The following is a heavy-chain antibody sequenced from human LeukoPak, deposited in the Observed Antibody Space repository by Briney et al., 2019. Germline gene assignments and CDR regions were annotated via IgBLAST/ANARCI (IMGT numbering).Heavy chain of an antibody. Sequence: PSETLSLTCTVSGGSTSSGDYYWSWIRQPPGKGLEWIGYIYYSGSTHYNPSLKSRLIISVDTSNNQFALSLSSVSAADTAVYYCARVSFGGYAADYWGQGTLVTVSS. CDR1: GGSTSSGDYY. V-gene: IGHV4-30-4*01. J-gene: IGHJ4*02. CDR2: IYYSGST. D-gene: IGHD5-12*01. CDR3: ARVSFGGYAADY.